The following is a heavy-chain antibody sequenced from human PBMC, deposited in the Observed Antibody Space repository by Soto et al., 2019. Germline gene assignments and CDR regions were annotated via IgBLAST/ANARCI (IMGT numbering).Heavy chain of an antibody. CDR3: ATSYGSGSRPFDS. J-gene: IGHJ4*02. V-gene: IGHV1-69*02. CDR2: IIPMVGMS. Sequence: QVQLVQSGAEVKKPGSSVKVSCKASGDTFNFYTFSWVRQAPGQGLEWMGRIIPMVGMSNNAQKFQGRVTIIEDRSTNTTYMQLSSLRSEDTALYYCATSYGSGSRPFDSWGQGTPVTVSS. CDR1: GDTFNFYT. D-gene: IGHD3-10*01.